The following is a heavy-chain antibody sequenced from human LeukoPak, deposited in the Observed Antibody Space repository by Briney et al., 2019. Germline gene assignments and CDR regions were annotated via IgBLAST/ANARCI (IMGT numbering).Heavy chain of an antibody. Sequence: PGGSLRLSCAASGFTFSNYWMTWVRQAPGKGLEWVANIKEDGSEIFYVDSVKGRFTISRDNARNSLYLQMNSLRAEDTAVYYCTRTPDGVDYWGQGTLVIVSS. D-gene: IGHD3-10*01. V-gene: IGHV3-7*01. J-gene: IGHJ4*02. CDR3: TRTPDGVDY. CDR2: IKEDGSEI. CDR1: GFTFSNYW.